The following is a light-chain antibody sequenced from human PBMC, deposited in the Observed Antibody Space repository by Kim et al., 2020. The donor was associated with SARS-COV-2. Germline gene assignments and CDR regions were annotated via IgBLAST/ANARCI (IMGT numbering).Light chain of an antibody. CDR3: QQAASSRVT. Sequence: ASVGDTITITGRATQGISTWLSWFQQKPGRGPQLLIYRASTLQTGVPSRFSGSASGTDFTLTISSLQPEDFASYFCQQAASSRVTFGGGTKVDIK. CDR2: RAS. CDR1: QGISTW. V-gene: IGKV1-12*01. J-gene: IGKJ4*01.